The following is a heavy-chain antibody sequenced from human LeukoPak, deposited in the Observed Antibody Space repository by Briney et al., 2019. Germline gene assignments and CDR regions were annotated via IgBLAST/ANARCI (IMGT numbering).Heavy chain of an antibody. CDR1: GFTFSSYW. J-gene: IGHJ4*02. CDR3: ARSEGCSSTSCYTFDY. D-gene: IGHD2-2*01. Sequence: GGSLRLSCAASGFTFSSYWMHWVRQAPGKGLVWVSRINTDGSSTSYADSVKGRFTISRDNAKNTLYLRMNSLRAEDTAVYYCARSEGCSSTSCYTFDYWGQGTLVTVSS. CDR2: INTDGSST. V-gene: IGHV3-74*01.